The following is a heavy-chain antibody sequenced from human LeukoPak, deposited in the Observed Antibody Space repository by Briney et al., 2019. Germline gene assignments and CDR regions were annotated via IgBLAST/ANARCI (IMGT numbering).Heavy chain of an antibody. J-gene: IGHJ4*02. CDR2: IYHSGST. D-gene: IGHD4-17*01. CDR3: ARDWGPPDYGDYGSFDY. Sequence: SETLSLTCTVSGYSITSGYYWGWIRQPPGKGLEWIGSIYHSGSTYYNPSLKSRVTISLDTSKNQFSLGLTSVTAADTALYYCARDWGPPDYGDYGSFDYWGQGTLVTVSS. CDR1: GYSITSGYY. V-gene: IGHV4-38-2*02.